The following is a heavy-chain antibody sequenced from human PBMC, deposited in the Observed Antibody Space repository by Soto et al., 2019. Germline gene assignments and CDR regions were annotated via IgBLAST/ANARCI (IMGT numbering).Heavy chain of an antibody. D-gene: IGHD5-12*01. Sequence: ASVKVSCKASGYIFTGYYIHWVRQAPGQGLEWVGCINPNSGGTNYAQNFQGRVTMNRDTSISTAYMELSRLTSDDTAVFYCARSDWSGHDLALVYYHGLDVGGQGNTVTVSS. J-gene: IGHJ6*02. CDR2: INPNSGGT. CDR1: GYIFTGYY. CDR3: ARSDWSGHDLALVYYHGLDV. V-gene: IGHV1-2*02.